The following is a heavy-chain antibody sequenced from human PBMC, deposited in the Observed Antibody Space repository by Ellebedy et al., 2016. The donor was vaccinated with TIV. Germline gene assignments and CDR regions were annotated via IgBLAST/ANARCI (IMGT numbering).Heavy chain of an antibody. CDR3: ARWGIWFGDLFGWFDP. Sequence: SETLSLXXTVSGGSIRSYFWSWIRQPPGKGLEWIGYIYYSGSTNYNPSLKSRVTISVDTSKNQFFLKLSSVTAADTAVYYCARWGIWFGDLFGWFDPWGQGTLVTVSS. CDR1: GGSIRSYF. J-gene: IGHJ5*02. V-gene: IGHV4-59*01. D-gene: IGHD3-10*01. CDR2: IYYSGST.